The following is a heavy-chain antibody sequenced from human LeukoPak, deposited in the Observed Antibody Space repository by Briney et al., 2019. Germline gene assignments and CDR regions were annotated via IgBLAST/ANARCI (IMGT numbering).Heavy chain of an antibody. CDR1: GYTFTGHY. V-gene: IGHV1-2*02. D-gene: IGHD6-13*01. CDR2: INPNSGGT. J-gene: IGHJ4*02. CDR3: AREDSSSWT. Sequence: ASVKVSCKASGYTFTGHYLYWVRQAPGQGLEWLGWINPNSGGTNYAQKFQGRVTMTRDTSVSTAYMELSRLRSDDTAVYYCAREDSSSWTWGQGTLVTVSS.